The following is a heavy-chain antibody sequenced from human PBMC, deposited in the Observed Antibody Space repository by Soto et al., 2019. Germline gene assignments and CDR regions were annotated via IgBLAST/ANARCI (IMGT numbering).Heavy chain of an antibody. Sequence: ASVKVSCKASGYTFTSYGISWVREAPGQGLEWMGWISAYNGNTNYAQKLQGRVTMTTDTSTSTAYMELRSLRSDDTAVYYCARPPIGYSSGWYVYWGQGTLVTVSS. CDR2: ISAYNGNT. V-gene: IGHV1-18*04. D-gene: IGHD6-19*01. CDR1: GYTFTSYG. CDR3: ARPPIGYSSGWYVY. J-gene: IGHJ4*02.